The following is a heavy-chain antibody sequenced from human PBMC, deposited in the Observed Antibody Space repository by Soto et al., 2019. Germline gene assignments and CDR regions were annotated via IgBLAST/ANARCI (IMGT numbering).Heavy chain of an antibody. CDR1: GFTFSSYA. CDR3: AVDSVAALRGFDP. Sequence: PVGSLRLSCAASGFTFSSYAMHWVRQAPGKGLEWVAVISYDGSNKYYADSVKGRFTISRDNSKNTLYLQMNSLRAEDTAVYYCAVDSVAALRGFDPWGQGALVTVSS. CDR2: ISYDGSNK. J-gene: IGHJ5*02. D-gene: IGHD2-15*01. V-gene: IGHV3-30-3*01.